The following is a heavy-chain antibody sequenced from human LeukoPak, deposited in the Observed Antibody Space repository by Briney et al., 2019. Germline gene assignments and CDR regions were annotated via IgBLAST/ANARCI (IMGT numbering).Heavy chain of an antibody. CDR3: AREDTAMAYFDY. CDR1: GFTFSSYA. V-gene: IGHV3-30*04. J-gene: IGHJ4*02. Sequence: GGSLRLSCAASGFTFSSYALHWVRQAPGKGLEWVAVISYDGSNKYYADSVKGRFTISRDNSKNTLYLQMNSLRAEDTAVYYCAREDTAMAYFDYWGQGALVTVSS. D-gene: IGHD5-18*01. CDR2: ISYDGSNK.